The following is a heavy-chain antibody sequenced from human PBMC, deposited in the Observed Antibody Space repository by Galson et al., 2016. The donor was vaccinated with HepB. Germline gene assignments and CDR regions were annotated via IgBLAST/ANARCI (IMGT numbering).Heavy chain of an antibody. CDR3: ARREGYGYSFDY. D-gene: IGHD5-18*01. J-gene: IGHJ4*02. CDR1: GFTFNNFW. Sequence: SGAEVKKPGDSLKISCEGFGFTFNNFWIGWVRQMPGKGLEWMGLISPDDSDTRYSPSFQGQVTISADKSITTAYLQWSSLKASDTAMYYCARREGYGYSFDYWGQGTLVTVYS. V-gene: IGHV5-51*01. CDR2: ISPDDSDT.